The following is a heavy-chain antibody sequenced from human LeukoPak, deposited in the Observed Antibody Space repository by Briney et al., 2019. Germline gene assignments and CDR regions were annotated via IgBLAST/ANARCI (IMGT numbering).Heavy chain of an antibody. D-gene: IGHD3-10*01. CDR3: ARDSQVLLWFGEMKDAFDI. J-gene: IGHJ3*02. CDR2: ISSSSSYI. Sequence: GGSLRLSCAASGFTFSSYSMNWVRQAPGKGLEWVSSISSSSSYIYYADSVKGRFTISRDNAKNSLYLQMYSLRAEDTAVYYCARDSQVLLWFGEMKDAFDIWGQGTMVTVSS. V-gene: IGHV3-21*01. CDR1: GFTFSSYS.